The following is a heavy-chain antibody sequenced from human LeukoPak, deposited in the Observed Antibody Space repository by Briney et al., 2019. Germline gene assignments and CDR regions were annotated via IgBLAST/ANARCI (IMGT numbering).Heavy chain of an antibody. Sequence: GGSLRLSCAASGFTFSSYGMHWVRQAPGKGLEWVAVIWYDGSNKYYADSVKGRFTISRDNSKNTLYLQMNSLRAEDTAVYYCARSPTGITGTTPPLYYYYYYYMDVWGKGTTVTVSS. J-gene: IGHJ6*03. V-gene: IGHV3-33*01. CDR3: ARSPTGITGTTPPLYYYYYYYMDV. D-gene: IGHD1-7*01. CDR1: GFTFSSYG. CDR2: IWYDGSNK.